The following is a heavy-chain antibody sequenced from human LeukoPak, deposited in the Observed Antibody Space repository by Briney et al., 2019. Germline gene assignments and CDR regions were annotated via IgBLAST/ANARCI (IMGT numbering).Heavy chain of an antibody. D-gene: IGHD3-9*01. CDR3: ARDLGVSDILTGYHEANWFDP. Sequence: GASVKVSCKASGYTFTGYYMHWVRQAPGQGLEWMGWINPNSGGTNYAQKFQGWVTMTRDTSISTAYMELSRLRSDDTAVYYCARDLGVSDILTGYHEANWFDPWGQGTLVTVSS. CDR1: GYTFTGYY. J-gene: IGHJ5*02. CDR2: INPNSGGT. V-gene: IGHV1-2*04.